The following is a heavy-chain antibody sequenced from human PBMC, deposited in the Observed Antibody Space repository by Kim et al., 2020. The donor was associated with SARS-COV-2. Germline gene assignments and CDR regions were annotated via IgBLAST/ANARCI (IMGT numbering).Heavy chain of an antibody. V-gene: IGHV3-9*01. Sequence: GGSLRLSCVASGFTFDDYAMHWVRQAPGKGLEWVSVINWHSGTIGYADSVKGRFTISRDNAKNSLYLQMNSLRTEDTAFYYCAKDASLGWYFDLWGRGTL. CDR3: AKDASLGWYFDL. CDR2: INWHSGTI. J-gene: IGHJ2*01. CDR1: GFTFDDYA.